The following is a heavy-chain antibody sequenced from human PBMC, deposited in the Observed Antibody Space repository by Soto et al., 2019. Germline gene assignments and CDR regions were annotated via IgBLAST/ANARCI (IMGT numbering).Heavy chain of an antibody. CDR2: IDSSGGNT. D-gene: IGHD3-3*01. V-gene: IGHV3-23*01. CDR1: GFTFSSYA. J-gene: IGHJ4*02. CDR3: AKDSDAWSGYYTANDY. Sequence: GGSLRLSCAASGFTFSSYAMIWVRQAPGKGLEWVSGIDSSGGNTYYADSVKGRFTISRDNSKNTLYLQMNSLRAEDTAVYYCAKDSDAWSGYYTANDYWGQGTLVTVSS.